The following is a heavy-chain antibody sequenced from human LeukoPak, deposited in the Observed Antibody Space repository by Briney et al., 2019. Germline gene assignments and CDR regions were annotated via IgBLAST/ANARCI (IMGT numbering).Heavy chain of an antibody. D-gene: IGHD5-12*01. V-gene: IGHV4-59*01. Sequence: ASETLSLTCTVSGGSISTYYWSWIRQPPGKGLEWIGYIYHSGSTNYNPPLKSRVTISVDTSQNQFSLKLSSVTAADTAVYYCARDGYSGSDALWGQGTLVTVSS. CDR3: ARDGYSGSDAL. CDR2: IYHSGST. J-gene: IGHJ4*02. CDR1: GGSISTYY.